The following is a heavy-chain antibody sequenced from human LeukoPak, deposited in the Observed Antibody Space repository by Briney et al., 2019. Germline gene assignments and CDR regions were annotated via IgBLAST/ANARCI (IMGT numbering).Heavy chain of an antibody. D-gene: IGHD3-3*01. Sequence: GASVKVSCKASGGTFSSYAISWVRQAPGQGLEWMGGIIPIFGTANYAQKFQGRVTITADESTSTAYMELSSLRSEDTAVYYCVREVRSARRLYNYMDVWGKGTTVTVSS. CDR1: GGTFSSYA. J-gene: IGHJ6*03. V-gene: IGHV1-69*13. CDR2: IIPIFGTA. CDR3: VREVRSARRLYNYMDV.